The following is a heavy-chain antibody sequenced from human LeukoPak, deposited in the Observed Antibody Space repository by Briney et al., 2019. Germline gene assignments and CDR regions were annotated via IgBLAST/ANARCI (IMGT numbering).Heavy chain of an antibody. D-gene: IGHD6-19*01. CDR3: ARDGRLYSSGQVVWFDP. Sequence: SETLSLTCTVSDGSISSSSYYWGWIRQPPGKGREWIGSIYYSGSTYYNPSRKGRVTISVDTSKSQFSLKLTSVTAADTAVYFCARDGRLYSSGQVVWFDPWGRGTLVTVSS. CDR2: IYYSGST. V-gene: IGHV4-39*07. CDR1: DGSISSSSYY. J-gene: IGHJ5*02.